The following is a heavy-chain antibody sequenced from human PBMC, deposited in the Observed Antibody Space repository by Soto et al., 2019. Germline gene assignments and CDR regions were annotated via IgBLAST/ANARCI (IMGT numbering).Heavy chain of an antibody. CDR2: ISWNSGSI. Sequence: EVQLVESGGGLVQPGRSLRLSCAASGFTFDDYAMHWVRQAPGKGLEWVSGISWNSGSIGYADSVKGRFTISRDSAKNSLYLQMNSLRAEDTALYYCAKAGYNWNYVNNWFDPRGQGTLVTVSS. D-gene: IGHD1-7*01. CDR3: AKAGYNWNYVNNWFDP. J-gene: IGHJ5*02. CDR1: GFTFDDYA. V-gene: IGHV3-9*01.